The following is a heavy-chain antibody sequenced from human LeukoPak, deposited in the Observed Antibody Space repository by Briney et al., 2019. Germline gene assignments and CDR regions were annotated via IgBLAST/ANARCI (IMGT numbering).Heavy chain of an antibody. D-gene: IGHD2-15*01. CDR2: IYYSGST. CDR3: ARLVVAVAAYEFDY. V-gene: IGHV4-39*01. CDR1: GGSISSSSYY. J-gene: IGHJ4*02. Sequence: SETLSLTCTVSGGSISSSSYYWGWIRQPPGKGLEWIGSIYYSGSTYYNPSLKSRVTISVDTSKNQFSLKLSSVTAADTAVYYCARLVVAVAAYEFDYWGQGTLVTVSS.